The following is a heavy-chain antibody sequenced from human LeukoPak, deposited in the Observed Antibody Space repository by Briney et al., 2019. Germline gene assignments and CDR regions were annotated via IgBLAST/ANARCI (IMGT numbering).Heavy chain of an antibody. J-gene: IGHJ6*03. Sequence: SETLSLTCAVYGGSFSGYYWSWIRQPPGKGLEWIGEINHSGSTNYNPSLKSRVTISVDTSKNQFSLKLSSVTAAETAVYYCERGTDCSSTSPNRRGCSSSSPEGYYYMDVWGKGTTVTVSS. CDR3: ERGTDCSSTSPNRRGCSSSSPEGYYYMDV. V-gene: IGHV4-34*01. CDR2: INHSGST. D-gene: IGHD2-2*01. CDR1: GGSFSGYY.